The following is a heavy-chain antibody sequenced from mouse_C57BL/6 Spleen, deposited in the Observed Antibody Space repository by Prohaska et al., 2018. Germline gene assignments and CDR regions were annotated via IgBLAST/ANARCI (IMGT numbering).Heavy chain of an antibody. V-gene: IGHV3-6*01. CDR1: GYSITSGYY. CDR2: ISYDGSN. Sequence: DVQLQESGPGLVKPSQSLSLTCSVTGYSITSGYYWNWIRQFPGNKLEWMGYISYDGSNNYNPSLKNRISITRDTSKNQFFLKLNSVTTEDTATYYCARGDWDWYFDVWGTGTTVTVSS. D-gene: IGHD4-1*01. CDR3: ARGDWDWYFDV. J-gene: IGHJ1*03.